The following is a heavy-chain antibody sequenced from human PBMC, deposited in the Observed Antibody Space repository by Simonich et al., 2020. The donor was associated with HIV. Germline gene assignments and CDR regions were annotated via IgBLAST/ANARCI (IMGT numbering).Heavy chain of an antibody. D-gene: IGHD6-13*01. CDR1: GFTFDEHA. V-gene: IGHV3-9*01. CDR3: VKGAAAGNKGWFDP. CDR2: IRWNMGSI. J-gene: IGHJ5*02. Sequence: EVQLVESGGGLVQPGRSLRLSCAASGFTFDEHAMNWVRQAPGKGLEWVSGIRWNMGSITYADSVKGRFTISRDNAKNSLYLQMNSLRAEDTALYYCVKGAAAGNKGWFDPWGQGTLVTVSS.